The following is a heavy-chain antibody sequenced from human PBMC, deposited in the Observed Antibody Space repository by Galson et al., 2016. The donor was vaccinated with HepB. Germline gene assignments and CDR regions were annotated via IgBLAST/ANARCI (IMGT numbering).Heavy chain of an antibody. CDR2: INPNSGGT. J-gene: IGHJ5*02. D-gene: IGHD2-8*02. CDR3: ARVSLVRWSYNWFDP. CDR1: GYTFTDYY. Sequence: SVKVSCKASGYTFTDYYIHWVRQAPGQGLEWMGWINPNSGGTNSAQKFQGRSTMTRDTSINTVYMELSRLRFDDTAVYYCARVSLVRWSYNWFDPWGQGTLVTVSS. V-gene: IGHV1-2*02.